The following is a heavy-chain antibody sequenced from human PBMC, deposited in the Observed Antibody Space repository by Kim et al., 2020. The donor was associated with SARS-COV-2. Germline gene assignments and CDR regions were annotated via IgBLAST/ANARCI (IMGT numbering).Heavy chain of an antibody. J-gene: IGHJ4*02. D-gene: IGHD2-15*01. CDR3: AKGGGGYLDY. V-gene: IGHV3-23*01. Sequence: VGSLRLSCAAPGFMFNNYGMTWVRQAPGKGLEWVSTIGASGGDTYYPDYVRGRFTISRDNSRNTLYVQMNSLRADDTAVYYCAKGGGGYLDYWGQGTLVT. CDR2: IGASGGDT. CDR1: GFMFNNYG.